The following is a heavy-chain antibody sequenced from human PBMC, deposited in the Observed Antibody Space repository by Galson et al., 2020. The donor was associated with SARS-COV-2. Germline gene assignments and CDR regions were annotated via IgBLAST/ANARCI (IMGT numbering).Heavy chain of an antibody. CDR2: IYYNGSN. Sequence: SETLTLTCPVSGGTISSYYWSWIRQPPGKGLEWIGYIYYNGSNNYNPSLKSRVTISVDTSKKQFPLKLSTVTAADTAVYYCARGFDLWGRGTLVTVSS. CDR1: GGTISSYY. J-gene: IGHJ2*01. V-gene: IGHV4-59*01. CDR3: ARGFDL.